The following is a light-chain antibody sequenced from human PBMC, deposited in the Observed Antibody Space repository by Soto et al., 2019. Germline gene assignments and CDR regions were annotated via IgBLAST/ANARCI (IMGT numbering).Light chain of an antibody. V-gene: IGKV3-15*01. Sequence: EFVLTQSPGTLSLSPGERATLSCRASQSFSSSYLAWYQQKPGQAPSLLIYGASTRATGTPARFSGSGSGTEFTLTISSLQSEDFAVYYCQQYIRWPLTFGGGTKVDNK. J-gene: IGKJ4*01. CDR2: GAS. CDR3: QQYIRWPLT. CDR1: QSFSSSY.